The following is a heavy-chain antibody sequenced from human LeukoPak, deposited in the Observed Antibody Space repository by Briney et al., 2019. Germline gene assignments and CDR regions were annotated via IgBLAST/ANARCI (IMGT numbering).Heavy chain of an antibody. CDR3: VREIDNGNWFDP. CDR1: GFTFSTYA. J-gene: IGHJ5*02. D-gene: IGHD1-1*01. CDR2: ISGNGANT. Sequence: GGSLRLSCSASGFTFSTYAMHWVRQAPGKGLKSVSAISGNGANTYYADSVKGRFTISRDNSKSTLYLQMNSLRVEDTAVYYCVREIDNGNWFDPWGQGTLVTDSS. V-gene: IGHV3-64D*06.